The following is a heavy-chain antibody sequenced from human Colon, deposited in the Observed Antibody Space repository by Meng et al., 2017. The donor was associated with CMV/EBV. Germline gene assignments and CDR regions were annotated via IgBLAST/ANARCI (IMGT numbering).Heavy chain of an antibody. V-gene: IGHV4-39*07. CDR2: IYNSGST. CDR1: GGSFTTNSYF. Sequence: LQLEESGPGLVQPSATLSLTCSVSGGSFTTNSYFRAWIRQPPGKGLEYIGSIYNSGSTYYNASLKSRVTMSVDTSKNQFSLKLSSVTAADTAKYYCARGVLNFFDYWGQGTLVTVSS. J-gene: IGHJ4*02. D-gene: IGHD3-10*01. CDR3: ARGVLNFFDY.